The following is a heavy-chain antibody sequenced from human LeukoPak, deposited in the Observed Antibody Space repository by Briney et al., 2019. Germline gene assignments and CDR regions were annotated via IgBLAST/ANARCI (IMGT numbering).Heavy chain of an antibody. V-gene: IGHV1-2*04. J-gene: IGHJ4*02. D-gene: IGHD5-12*01. CDR3: ARGSDIVATFFIY. CDR2: INPNSGGT. Sequence: ASVKVSCKASGYTFTGYYMHWVRRAPGQGLEWMGWINPNSGGTNYAQKFQGWVTMTRDTSISTAYMELSRLRSDDTAVYYCARGSDIVATFFIYWGQGALVTVSS. CDR1: GYTFTGYY.